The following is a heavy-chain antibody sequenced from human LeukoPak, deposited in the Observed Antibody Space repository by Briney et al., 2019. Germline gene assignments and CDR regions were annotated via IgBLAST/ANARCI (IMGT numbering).Heavy chain of an antibody. Sequence: ASVRVSCKASGYSFTDYSIHWVRQAPGQGLEWMGWINPKSGGTKYAQKFQGRVSMTRDTSISTGYMELSRLRSDDTAVYFCARDVGQGKNGYRGCFDPWGQGTLVTVSS. J-gene: IGHJ5*02. CDR3: ARDVGQGKNGYRGCFDP. CDR2: INPKSGGT. V-gene: IGHV1-2*02. CDR1: GYSFTDYS. D-gene: IGHD3-16*02.